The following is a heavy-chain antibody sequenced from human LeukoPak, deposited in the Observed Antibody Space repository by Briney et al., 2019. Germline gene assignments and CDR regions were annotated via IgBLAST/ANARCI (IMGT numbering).Heavy chain of an antibody. CDR2: ISRDGNSE. J-gene: IGHJ5*02. D-gene: IGHD4-17*01. V-gene: IGHV3-48*03. Sequence: GGSLRLSCVGTGFTFSNYPMNWVRQAPGKGLEWVSHISRDGNSESTVDAPRGRFATSRDNAKNTLFLLINSLRVEDTAVYYCARARDYGDYVNWFDPWGQGTLVTVSS. CDR3: ARARDYGDYVNWFDP. CDR1: GFTFSNYP.